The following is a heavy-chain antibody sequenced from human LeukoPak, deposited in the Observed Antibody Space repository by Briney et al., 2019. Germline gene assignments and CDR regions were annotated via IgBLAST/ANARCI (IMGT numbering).Heavy chain of an antibody. Sequence: SETLSLTCTVSGGSISSSSYYWGWIRQPPGKELEWIGTIYYSGSTYYNPSLKSRVTISVDTSKNQFSLKLSSVTAADTAVYFSMVRGVSTGAFDIWGQGTMVTVSS. CDR2: IYYSGST. CDR3: MVRGVSTGAFDI. D-gene: IGHD3-10*01. V-gene: IGHV4-39*07. J-gene: IGHJ3*02. CDR1: GGSISSSSYY.